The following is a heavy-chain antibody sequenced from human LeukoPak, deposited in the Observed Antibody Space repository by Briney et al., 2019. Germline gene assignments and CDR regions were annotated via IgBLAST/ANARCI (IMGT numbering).Heavy chain of an antibody. CDR3: ARGQWLGH. CDR1: GFSVSSNA. J-gene: IGHJ4*02. CDR2: LGSDGRT. Sequence: GGSLRLSCEASGFSVSSNAMAWVRQAPGKGLEWVSGLGSDGRTHYADSVKGRFTTSRDHSKNTVYLQMNSLRAEDTAVYYCARGQWLGHWGQGTLVTVSS. V-gene: IGHV3-23*01. D-gene: IGHD6-19*01.